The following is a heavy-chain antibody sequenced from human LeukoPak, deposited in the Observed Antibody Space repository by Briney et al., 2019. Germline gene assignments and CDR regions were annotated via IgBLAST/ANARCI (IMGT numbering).Heavy chain of an antibody. CDR2: IYYSGST. J-gene: IGHJ6*02. V-gene: IGHV4-59*12. Sequence: SETLSLTCTVSGGSISSYYWSWIRQPPGKGLEWIGYIYYSGSTNYNPSLKSRVTISVDTSKNQFSLKLSSVTAADTAVYYCARDTLYYDFWSGSAYYYYGMDVWGQGTTVTVPS. CDR1: GGSISSYY. D-gene: IGHD3-3*01. CDR3: ARDTLYYDFWSGSAYYYYGMDV.